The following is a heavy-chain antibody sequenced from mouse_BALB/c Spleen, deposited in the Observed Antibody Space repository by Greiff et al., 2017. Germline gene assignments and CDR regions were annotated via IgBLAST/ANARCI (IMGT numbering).Heavy chain of an antibody. J-gene: IGHJ3*01. Sequence: EVQLVESGGGLVKPGGSLKLSCAASGFTFSDYYMYWVRQTPEKRLEWVATISDGGSYTYYPDSVKGRFNISRDNAKNNLYLQMSSLKSEDTAMYYCAREKGVTTGAWLAYWGQGTLVTVSA. CDR3: AREKGVTTGAWLAY. CDR1: GFTFSDYY. V-gene: IGHV5-4*02. D-gene: IGHD1-1*01. CDR2: ISDGGSYT.